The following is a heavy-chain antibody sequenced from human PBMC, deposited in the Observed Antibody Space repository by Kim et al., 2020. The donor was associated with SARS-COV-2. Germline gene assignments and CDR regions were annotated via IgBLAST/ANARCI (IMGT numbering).Heavy chain of an antibody. V-gene: IGHV3-64*01. CDR1: GFTFSSYA. D-gene: IGHD3-22*01. Sequence: GGSLRLSCAASGFTFSSYAMHWVRQAPGKGLEYVSAISSNGGSTYYANSVKGRFTISRDNSKNTLYLQMGSLRAEDMAVYYCARDQGGPDYDRGYWGYYYYYGMDVWGQGTTVTVSS. J-gene: IGHJ6*02. CDR3: ARDQGGPDYDRGYWGYYYYYGMDV. CDR2: ISSNGGST.